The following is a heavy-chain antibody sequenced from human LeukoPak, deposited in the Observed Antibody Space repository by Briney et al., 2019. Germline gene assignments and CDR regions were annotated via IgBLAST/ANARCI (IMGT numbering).Heavy chain of an antibody. J-gene: IGHJ5*02. CDR2: INPNSGGT. D-gene: IGHD2-2*01. V-gene: IGHV1-2*02. CDR3: ARRRGYCSSTSCYQDWFDP. CDR1: GYTFTGYY. Sequence: GASVKVSCKASGYTFTGYYMHWVRQAPGQGLEWMGWINPNSGGTNYAQKFQGRVTMTRDTSISTAYMELSRLRSDDTAVYYCARRRGYCSSTSCYQDWFDPWGQGTLVTVSS.